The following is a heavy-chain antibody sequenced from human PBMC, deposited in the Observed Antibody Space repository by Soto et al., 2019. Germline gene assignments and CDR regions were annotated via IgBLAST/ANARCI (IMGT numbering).Heavy chain of an antibody. Sequence: GGSLRLSCAASGFTFSSYAMHWVRQAPGKGLEWVAVISYDGSNKYYADSVKGRFTISRDNSKNTLYLQMNSLRAEDTAVYYCARGSGDSYFDYWGQGTLVTVSS. CDR2: ISYDGSNK. CDR3: ARGSGDSYFDY. J-gene: IGHJ4*02. V-gene: IGHV3-30-3*01. D-gene: IGHD7-27*01. CDR1: GFTFSSYA.